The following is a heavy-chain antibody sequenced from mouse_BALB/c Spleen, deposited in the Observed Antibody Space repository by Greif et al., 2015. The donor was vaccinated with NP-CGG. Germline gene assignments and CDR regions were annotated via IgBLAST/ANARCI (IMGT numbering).Heavy chain of an antibody. CDR3: ATGTYFDV. Sequence: VQGVESGAELAKPGASVKMSCKASGYTFTSYWMHWVKQRPGQGLEWTGYINPSTGYTEYNQKFKDKATLTADKSSSTASMQLSSLTSEDSAVYYCATGTYFDVWGAGTTVTVSS. D-gene: IGHD4-1*01. J-gene: IGHJ1*01. CDR1: GYTFTSYW. V-gene: IGHV1-7*01. CDR2: INPSTGYT.